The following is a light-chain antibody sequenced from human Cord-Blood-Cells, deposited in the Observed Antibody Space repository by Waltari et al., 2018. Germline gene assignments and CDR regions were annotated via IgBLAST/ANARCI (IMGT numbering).Light chain of an antibody. V-gene: IGLV2-8*01. J-gene: IGLJ2*01. CDR3: SSYAGSNTFV. CDR1: NRHVGGYYY. Sequence: QSALPHPPSPSGSPGQSVNISCPRTNRHVGGYYYVSWYQQPPGKAPKLMIYEVSKRPSGVPDRFSGSKSGNTASLTVSGLQAEDEADYYCSSYAGSNTFVFGGGTKLTVL. CDR2: EVS.